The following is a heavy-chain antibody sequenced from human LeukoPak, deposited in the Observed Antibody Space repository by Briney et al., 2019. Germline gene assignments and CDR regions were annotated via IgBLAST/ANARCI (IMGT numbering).Heavy chain of an antibody. CDR2: IYYSGST. CDR3: ARDYYDSSAHNWFDP. CDR1: GGSISSYY. D-gene: IGHD3-22*01. Sequence: PSETLSLTCTVSGGSISSYYWSWIRQPPGKGLEWIGYIYYSGSTNYNPSLKSRVTISVDTSKNQFSLKLSSVTAADTAVYYCARDYYDSSAHNWFDPWGQGTLVTVSS. J-gene: IGHJ5*02. V-gene: IGHV4-59*01.